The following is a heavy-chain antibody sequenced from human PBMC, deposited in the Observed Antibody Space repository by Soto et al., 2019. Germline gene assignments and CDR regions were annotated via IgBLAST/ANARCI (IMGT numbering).Heavy chain of an antibody. J-gene: IGHJ5*02. CDR1: GYTFTGYY. CDR3: ASPVGAPFRFAP. Sequence: ASVKVSCKASGYTFTGYYIHWVRQAPGQGLEWMGWLNPNSGGTNYAEKFQGRVTMTRDTSINTAYMELSSLRFDDTAVYYCASPVGAPFRFAPWGQGTQVTVSS. CDR2: LNPNSGGT. V-gene: IGHV1-2*02.